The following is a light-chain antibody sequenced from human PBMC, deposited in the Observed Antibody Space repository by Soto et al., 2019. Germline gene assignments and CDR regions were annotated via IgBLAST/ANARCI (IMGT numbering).Light chain of an antibody. J-gene: IGKJ1*01. Sequence: DILLTHSPDSLAVSLGERATINCKSRQSVLYSSNNKNYLAWYQQKPGQPPKLLIYWASTRESGVPDRFSGSGSGTDFTLTISSLQAEDVAVYYCQQYYSTPRTFGQGTKVDNK. CDR2: WAS. CDR3: QQYYSTPRT. V-gene: IGKV4-1*01. CDR1: QSVLYSSNNKNY.